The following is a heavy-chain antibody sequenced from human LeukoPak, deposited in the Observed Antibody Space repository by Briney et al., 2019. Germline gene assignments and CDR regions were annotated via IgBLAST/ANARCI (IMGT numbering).Heavy chain of an antibody. Sequence: GGSLRLSCAVSGFTFSSYAMSWICQAPGKGLELLSAISPTTGTTFYADSVKGRFTISRDNSKNTLYLQMNILRAEDMAVYYCATKTSIGDRYFDYWGQGSLVTVSS. CDR2: ISPTTGTT. CDR3: ATKTSIGDRYFDY. CDR1: GFTFSSYA. J-gene: IGHJ4*02. D-gene: IGHD4-17*01. V-gene: IGHV3-23*01.